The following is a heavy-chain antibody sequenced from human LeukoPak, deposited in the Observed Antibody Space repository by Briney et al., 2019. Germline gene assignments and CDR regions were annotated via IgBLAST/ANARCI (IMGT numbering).Heavy chain of an antibody. Sequence: QPGKSLRLSCAASGFIFSNYGLHWVRQAPGMGLEWVAAISFDGRIKNYADSVKGRFTISRDNSENTLYLQMNSLRAEDTAVYYCARVRSPAAGTYYFDYWGQGTLVTVSS. J-gene: IGHJ4*02. CDR2: ISFDGRIK. CDR3: ARVRSPAAGTYYFDY. V-gene: IGHV3-30*04. D-gene: IGHD6-13*01. CDR1: GFIFSNYG.